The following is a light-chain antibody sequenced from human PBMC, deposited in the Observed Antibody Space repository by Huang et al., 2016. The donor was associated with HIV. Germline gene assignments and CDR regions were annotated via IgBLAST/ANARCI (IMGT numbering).Light chain of an antibody. V-gene: IGKV3-20*01. Sequence: EIMLTQIPGTLSLSPGERATLSCRASQSVSSNYLAWYQQKFGQAPRLLSYGASSRATGISDRFTLTISRLEPEDFAVYYCQQYGSSPYTFGQGTKLEIK. J-gene: IGKJ2*01. CDR1: QSVSSNY. CDR3: QQYGSSPYT. CDR2: GAS.